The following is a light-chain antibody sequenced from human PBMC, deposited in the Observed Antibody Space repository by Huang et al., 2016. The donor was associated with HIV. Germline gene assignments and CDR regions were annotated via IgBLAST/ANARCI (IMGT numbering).Light chain of an antibody. Sequence: EIVMTQSPAILSVSPGERATLSCRASQSFSTNLAWYQHKPGQAPSLLIHGASTRATGIPARFSGSGSGTEFTLTISALQSEDFALYYCQQYNSWPPNTFGQGTKLEMK. V-gene: IGKV3-15*01. CDR1: QSFSTN. CDR2: GAS. CDR3: QQYNSWPPNT. J-gene: IGKJ2*01.